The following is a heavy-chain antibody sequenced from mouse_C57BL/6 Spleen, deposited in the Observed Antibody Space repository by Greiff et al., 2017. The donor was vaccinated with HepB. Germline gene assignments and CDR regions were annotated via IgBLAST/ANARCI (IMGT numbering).Heavy chain of an antibody. CDR2: IDPSDSYT. D-gene: IGHD3-3*01. V-gene: IGHV1-50*01. CDR3: ARCGDPRFAY. J-gene: IGHJ3*01. Sequence: QVQLQQPGAELVKPGASVKLSCKASGYTFTSYWMQWVKQRPGQGLEWIGEIDPSDSYTNYNQKFKGKATLTVDTSSSTAYMQLSSLTSEDSAVYYCARCGDPRFAYWGQGTLVTVSA. CDR1: GYTFTSYW.